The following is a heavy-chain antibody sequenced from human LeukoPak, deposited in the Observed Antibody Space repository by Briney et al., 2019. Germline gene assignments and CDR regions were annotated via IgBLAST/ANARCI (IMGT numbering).Heavy chain of an antibody. CDR1: GYTFTGYY. J-gene: IGHJ5*02. D-gene: IGHD2-2*01. CDR3: AKDRATLVVPASSPTNWFDP. Sequence: GASVKVSCKASGYTFTGYYMHWVRQAPGQGLEWMGWINPNSGGTNYAQKFQGRVTMSRDTSISTAYMELSRLRSDDTAVYYCAKDRATLVVPASSPTNWFDPWGQGTLVTVSS. V-gene: IGHV1-2*02. CDR2: INPNSGGT.